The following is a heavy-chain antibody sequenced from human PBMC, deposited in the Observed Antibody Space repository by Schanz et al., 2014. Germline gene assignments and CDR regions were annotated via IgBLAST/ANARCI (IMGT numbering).Heavy chain of an antibody. CDR2: ISNSGTTI. J-gene: IGHJ6*03. CDR1: GFTFSTYW. CDR3: ARPSDSSWYMDV. D-gene: IGHD2-21*02. Sequence: DVQLVDSGGGLVQPGGSLRLSCAASGFTFSTYWMHWVRQAPGKGLVWVSYISNSGTTIYYADSVKGRFTISRDNGKKSLYLQMNSLRAEDTAVYYCARPSDSSWYMDVWGKGTTVTVSS. V-gene: IGHV3-48*01.